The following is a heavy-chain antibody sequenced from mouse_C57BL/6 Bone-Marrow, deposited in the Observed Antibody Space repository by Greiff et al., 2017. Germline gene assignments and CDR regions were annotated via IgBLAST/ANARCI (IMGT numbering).Heavy chain of an antibody. CDR1: GYTFTSYW. Sequence: QVQLQQPGAELVMPGASVKLSCKASGYTFTSYWMHWVKQRPGQGLEWIGEIDPSDSYTNYNQKFKGKSTLTVDKSSSTAYMQLSILTSEDSAVYYCARDNYGRSYWYFDVWGTGTTVTVSS. CDR2: IDPSDSYT. CDR3: ARDNYGRSYWYFDV. D-gene: IGHD1-1*01. J-gene: IGHJ1*03. V-gene: IGHV1-69*01.